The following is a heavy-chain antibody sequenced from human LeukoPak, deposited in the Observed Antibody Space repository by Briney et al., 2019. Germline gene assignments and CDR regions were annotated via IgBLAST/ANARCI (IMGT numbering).Heavy chain of an antibody. V-gene: IGHV4-31*03. CDR3: ARAGYSGYDLYWFDP. CDR2: IYYSGST. Sequence: SETLSLTCTVSGGSISSSSYYWGWIRQPPGKGLEWIGYIYYSGSTYYNPSLKSRVTISVDTSKNQFSLKLSSVTAADTAVYYCARAGYSGYDLYWFDPWGQGTLVTVSS. D-gene: IGHD5-12*01. CDR1: GGSISSSSYY. J-gene: IGHJ5*02.